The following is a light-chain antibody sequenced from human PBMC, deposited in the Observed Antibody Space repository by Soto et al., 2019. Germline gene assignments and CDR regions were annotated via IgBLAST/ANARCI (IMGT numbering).Light chain of an antibody. J-gene: IGKJ2*01. CDR2: KIS. Sequence: DVVMTQSPLSLSVIPGQPASISCRSSQSPVTSDGNTYLNWFHQRPGQSPRRLIDKISNRDSGVPDRFIGSGSGTEFTRKISRVEAEDVGIYYCMQGTSWSYTFGQGTELEI. CDR1: QSPVTSDGNTY. V-gene: IGKV2-30*01. CDR3: MQGTSWSYT.